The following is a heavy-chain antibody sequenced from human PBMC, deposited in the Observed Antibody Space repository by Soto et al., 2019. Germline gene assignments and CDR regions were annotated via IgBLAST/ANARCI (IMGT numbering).Heavy chain of an antibody. Sequence: QVQLQESGPGLVKPSETLSLTCTVSGGSISSSSYYWGWIRQPPGKGLEWIGSIYYSVSTYYIPSLKSRVTISAGTSKTQFSLSLSSGTAADTAVYYCARWNWFRGVDYWGQGTLVTVSS. J-gene: IGHJ4*02. V-gene: IGHV4-39*01. D-gene: IGHD3-16*01. CDR3: ARWNWFRGVDY. CDR1: GGSISSSSYY. CDR2: IYYSVST.